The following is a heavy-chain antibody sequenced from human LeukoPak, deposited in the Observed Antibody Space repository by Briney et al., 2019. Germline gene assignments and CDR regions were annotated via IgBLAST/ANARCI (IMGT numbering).Heavy chain of an antibody. J-gene: IGHJ4*02. CDR3: ARGAVAGNFDY. CDR2: INHSGST. V-gene: IGHV4-39*07. CDR1: GGSISSSSYY. D-gene: IGHD6-19*01. Sequence: PSETLSLTCTVSGGSISSSSYYWSWIRQPPGKGLEWIGEINHSGSTNYNPSLKSRVTISVDTSKNQFSLKLSSVTAADTAVYYCARGAVAGNFDYWGQGTLVTVSS.